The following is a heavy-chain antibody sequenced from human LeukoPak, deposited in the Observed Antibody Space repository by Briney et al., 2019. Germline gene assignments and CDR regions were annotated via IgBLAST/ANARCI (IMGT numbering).Heavy chain of an antibody. V-gene: IGHV3-21*01. CDR2: ISGGSSFT. Sequence: PGGSLRLSCAASGFSFSSFSMNWVRQAPGKGLEWVSYISGGSSFTYYVDSVKGRFTISRDNAKNSLYLQMNSLRAEDTAVYYCGRDLGYSSGPNYWGQGTLVTVSS. CDR1: GFSFSSFS. J-gene: IGHJ4*02. D-gene: IGHD6-19*01. CDR3: GRDLGYSSGPNY.